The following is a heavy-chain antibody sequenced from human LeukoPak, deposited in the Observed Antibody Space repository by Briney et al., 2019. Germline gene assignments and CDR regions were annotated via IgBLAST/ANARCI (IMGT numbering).Heavy chain of an antibody. V-gene: IGHV3-30*18. J-gene: IGHJ4*02. CDR1: GFTFSNYA. D-gene: IGHD4-17*01. CDR2: ISFDGSNK. Sequence: GRSLRLSCAASGFTFSNYAMHWVRQAPGKGLEWVSIISFDGSNKYYADSVKGRFTISRDNSKNTLYLQMNSLRAEDTAVYYCAKDSYDTTVTTPGVYWGQGTLVTVSS. CDR3: AKDSYDTTVTTPGVY.